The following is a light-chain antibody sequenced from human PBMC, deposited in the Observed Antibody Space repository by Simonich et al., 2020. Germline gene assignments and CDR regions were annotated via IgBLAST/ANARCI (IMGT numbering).Light chain of an antibody. CDR3: QQRSNWPIT. V-gene: IGKV6D-21*02. CDR1: QSIGSS. Sequence: EIVLTQSPDFQSVPPKEKDTIPCRASQSIGSSLHWYQQKPDQSPKLLIKYASQSISGVPSRFSGSGSGTDFTLTISSLEPEDFAVYYCQQRSNWPITFGQGTRLEIK. J-gene: IGKJ5*01. CDR2: YAS.